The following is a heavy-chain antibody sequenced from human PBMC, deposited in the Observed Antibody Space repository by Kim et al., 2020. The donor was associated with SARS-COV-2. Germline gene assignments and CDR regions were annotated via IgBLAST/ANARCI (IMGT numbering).Heavy chain of an antibody. V-gene: IGHV4-34*01. CDR1: GGSFSGYY. Sequence: SETLSLTCAVYGGSFSGYYWSWIRQPPGKGLEWIGEINHSGSTNYNPSLKSRVTISVDTSKNQFSLKLSSVTAADTAVYYCARRSYIVVVPAALDYWGQGALGTVSA. D-gene: IGHD2-2*01. J-gene: IGHJ4*02. CDR2: INHSGST. CDR3: ARRSYIVVVPAALDY.